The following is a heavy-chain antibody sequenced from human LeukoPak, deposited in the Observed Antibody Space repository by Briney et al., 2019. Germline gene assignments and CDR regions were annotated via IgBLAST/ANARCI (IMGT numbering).Heavy chain of an antibody. CDR1: GFTFSSYS. J-gene: IGHJ6*03. CDR2: ISSSSSYI. V-gene: IGHV3-21*01. CDR3: AREHSNYYYYMDV. Sequence: PGGSLRLSCAASGFTFSSYSMNWVRQAPGKGLEWVSSISSSSSYIYYADSVKGRFTISRDNAKNSLYLQMNSLRAEDTAVYYCAREHSNYYYYMDVWGKGTTVTVSS. D-gene: IGHD4-11*01.